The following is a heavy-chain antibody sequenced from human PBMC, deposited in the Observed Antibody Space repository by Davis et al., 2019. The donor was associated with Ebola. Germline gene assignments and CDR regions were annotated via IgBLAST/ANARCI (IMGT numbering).Heavy chain of an antibody. CDR3: ASLAGSRPYFDY. J-gene: IGHJ4*02. Sequence: LETLSLTCSVSGGSISSYYWSWIRQPPGKALEWIGYIYNSGRTNYNPSLKSRVTISLDTSKNQFSLKLHSVTAADTAVYYCASLAGSRPYFDYWGQGTLVTVSS. CDR2: IYNSGRT. V-gene: IGHV4-59*01. D-gene: IGHD6-6*01. CDR1: GGSISSYY.